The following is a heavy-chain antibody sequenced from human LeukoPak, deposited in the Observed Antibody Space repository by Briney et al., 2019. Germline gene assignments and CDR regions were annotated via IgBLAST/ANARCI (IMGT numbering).Heavy chain of an antibody. D-gene: IGHD4-23*01. CDR2: NSGDGGST. J-gene: IGHJ6*03. Sequence: GGSLRLSCAASGFTFDDYAMHWVRQAPGKGLEWVSPNSGDGGSTYYADSVKGRFTISRDNSKNSLYLQMNSLRTEDTALYYCAKGVSPDRPYYYYYYYMDVWGKGTTVTVSS. CDR3: AKGVSPDRPYYYYYYYMDV. V-gene: IGHV3-43*02. CDR1: GFTFDDYA.